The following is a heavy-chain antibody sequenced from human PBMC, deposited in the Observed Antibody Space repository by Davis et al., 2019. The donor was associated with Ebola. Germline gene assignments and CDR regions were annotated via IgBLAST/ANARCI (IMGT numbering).Heavy chain of an antibody. CDR1: AFTLGDAW. D-gene: IGHD6-19*01. Sequence: GESLKISCTASAFTLGDAWMGWVRQAPGKGLEWVGRIKSKSAGGTTDHAPPVRGRFIISRDESRNTLYLQTTSLRTEDTAVYFCTTDRGIAVRPLFDCWGQGTLVTVSS. J-gene: IGHJ4*02. V-gene: IGHV3-15*01. CDR2: IKSKSAGGTT. CDR3: TTDRGIAVRPLFDC.